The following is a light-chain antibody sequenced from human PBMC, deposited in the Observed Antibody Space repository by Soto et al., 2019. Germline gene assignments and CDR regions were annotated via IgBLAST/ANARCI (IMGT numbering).Light chain of an antibody. CDR3: QQRSNWPLT. CDR2: DAS. J-gene: IGKJ4*01. CDR1: QSIASY. V-gene: IGKV3-11*01. Sequence: EIVLTQSPATLSLSPGERATLSCRASQSIASYLAWYQQKPGQAPRLLIYDASNRATGIPARFSGGGSGTDFTLTISSLEPEDFAVYYCQQRSNWPLTFGGGTKVE.